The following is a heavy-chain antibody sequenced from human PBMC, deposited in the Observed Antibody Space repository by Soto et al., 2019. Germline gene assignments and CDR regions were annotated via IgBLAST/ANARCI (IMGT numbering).Heavy chain of an antibody. D-gene: IGHD4-17*01. V-gene: IGHV3-21*01. Sequence: EVQLVESGGGLVKPGGSLRLSCAASGFTFSSYSMNWVRQAPGKGLEWVSSISSSSSYIYYADSVKGRFTISRDNAKNSLYLQMNSLRAEDTAVYYCARSYHDYGGNSLWYFDLWGRGTLVTVSS. CDR3: ARSYHDYGGNSLWYFDL. CDR1: GFTFSSYS. CDR2: ISSSSSYI. J-gene: IGHJ2*01.